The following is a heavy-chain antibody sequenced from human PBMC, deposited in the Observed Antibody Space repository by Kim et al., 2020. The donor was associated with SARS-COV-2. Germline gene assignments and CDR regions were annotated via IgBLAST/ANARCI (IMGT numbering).Heavy chain of an antibody. J-gene: IGHJ5*02. CDR2: IYYSGST. V-gene: IGHV4-39*07. D-gene: IGHD6-13*01. CDR1: GGSISSSSYY. Sequence: SETLSLTCTVSGGSISSSSYYWGWIRQPPGKGLGWIGSIYYSGSTYYNPSLKSRVTISVDTSKNQFSLKLSSVTAADTAVYYCARGSSWDNWFDPWGQGTLVTVSS. CDR3: ARGSSWDNWFDP.